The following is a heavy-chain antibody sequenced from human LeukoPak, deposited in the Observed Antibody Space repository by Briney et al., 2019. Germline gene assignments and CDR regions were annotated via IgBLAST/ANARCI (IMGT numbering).Heavy chain of an antibody. D-gene: IGHD6-13*01. CDR1: GYTLTELS. V-gene: IGHV1-24*01. J-gene: IGHJ4*02. CDR3: ATLPWGGIAAAGTGVDY. CDR2: FDPEDGET. Sequence: GASVKVSCKVSGYTLTELSMHWVRQAPGKGLEWVGGFDPEDGETIYAQKFQGRVTMTEDTSTDTAYMELSSLRSEDTAVYYCATLPWGGIAAAGTGVDYWGQGTLVTVSS.